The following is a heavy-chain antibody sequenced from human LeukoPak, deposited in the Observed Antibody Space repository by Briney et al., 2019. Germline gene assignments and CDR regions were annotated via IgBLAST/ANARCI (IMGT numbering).Heavy chain of an antibody. CDR1: GYTFTGYY. V-gene: IGHV1-2*02. CDR2: INPNSGGT. Sequence: ASVKVSCKTSGYTFTGYYMHWVRQAPGQGLEWMGWINPNSGGTKYAQKFQGRVTMTRDTSISTAYMELSRLTSDDTAVYYCARSRMSDAFDIWGQGTMVTVSS. J-gene: IGHJ3*02. D-gene: IGHD2/OR15-2a*01. CDR3: ARSRMSDAFDI.